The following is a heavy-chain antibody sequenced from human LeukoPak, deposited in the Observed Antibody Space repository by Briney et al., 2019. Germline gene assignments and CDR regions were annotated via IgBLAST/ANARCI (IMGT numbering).Heavy chain of an antibody. CDR3: ARGLESSGWYGMDV. Sequence: ASVKVSCKTSGYSFSRYYIHWVRQDPGQGLEWVGIINTSAATTRYGQKFKGRVTATRDTSTSTVYMEMSSLKSEDTAVYYCARGLESSGWYGMDVWGQGTTIIVSS. CDR1: GYSFSRYY. V-gene: IGHV1-46*01. J-gene: IGHJ6*02. CDR2: INTSAATT. D-gene: IGHD6-19*01.